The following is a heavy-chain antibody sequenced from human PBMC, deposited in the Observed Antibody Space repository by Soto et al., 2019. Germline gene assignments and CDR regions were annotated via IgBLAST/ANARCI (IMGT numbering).Heavy chain of an antibody. CDR3: ARDIRGYSRAFDY. D-gene: IGHD5-18*01. Sequence: PSETLSLTCTFSCGSIISYYWSWIRQPPGKGLEWIGYIYYSGSTTYNPSLKSRVTISVDTSKNQFSLKLTSVTAADTAVYYCARDIRGYSRAFDYWGQGTLVTVSS. J-gene: IGHJ4*02. CDR2: IYYSGST. CDR1: CGSIISYY. V-gene: IGHV4-59*01.